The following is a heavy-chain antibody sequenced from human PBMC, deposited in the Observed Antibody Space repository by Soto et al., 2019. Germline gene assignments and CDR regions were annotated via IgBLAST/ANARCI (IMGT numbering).Heavy chain of an antibody. V-gene: IGHV3-30*18. CDR3: AKDASHNIAY. CDR1: GFTFSHYA. D-gene: IGHD1-1*01. Sequence: QVQLVESGGGVVQPGRSLSLSCAASGFTFSHYAMHWVRQAPGKGLEWVALMSYDGSNEYYPDSVKGRFTISRDNSKNTQYLQMSRLRAEDTAVYYCAKDASHNIAYWGQGTLVTVSS. CDR2: MSYDGSNE. J-gene: IGHJ4*02.